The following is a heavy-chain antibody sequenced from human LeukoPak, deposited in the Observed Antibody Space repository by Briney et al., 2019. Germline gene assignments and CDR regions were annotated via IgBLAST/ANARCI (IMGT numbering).Heavy chain of an antibody. CDR1: GFSFMGFA. J-gene: IGHJ4*02. D-gene: IGHD3-10*01. CDR2: VSGSGGSA. V-gene: IGHV3-23*01. CDR3: AKGSKGYGSGSHDY. Sequence: GGSLRLSCAASGFSFMGFAMNWVRQAPGAGLQWVSTVSGSGGSAFYADSVRGRFIISRDNHNNVVYLQMDSLRVEDTAVYYCAKGSKGYGSGSHDYWGRGTQVTVSS.